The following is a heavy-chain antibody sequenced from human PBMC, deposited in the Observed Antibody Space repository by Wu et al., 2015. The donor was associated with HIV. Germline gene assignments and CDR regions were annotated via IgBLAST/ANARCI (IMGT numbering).Heavy chain of an antibody. V-gene: IGHV1-2*02. J-gene: IGHJ5*02. Sequence: QVQLVQSGAEVKKPGASVKVSCQTSGYPFTNYYIHWVRQAPGQGLEWVGWINPERGATEYAKKFQGRVTMSTDTSTNTAYMELSSLRSEDTAVYYCATARGTMVRGVPSRFDPWGQGTLVTVSS. CDR3: ATARGTMVRGVPSRFDP. CDR2: INPERGAT. D-gene: IGHD3-10*01. CDR1: GYPFTNYY.